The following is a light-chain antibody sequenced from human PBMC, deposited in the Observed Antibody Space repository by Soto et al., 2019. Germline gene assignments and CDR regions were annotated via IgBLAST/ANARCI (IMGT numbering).Light chain of an antibody. V-gene: IGLV2-11*01. J-gene: IGLJ1*01. Sequence: QSALTQPRSVSGSPGQSVTISCTGTSSGVGGYNFVSWYQQHPGKVPKLMIYDVTKRPSGVPNRFSGSKSGNTASLTISALQAEDEADYYCCSYAGSYTLYVFGTGTKLTVL. CDR2: DVT. CDR1: SSGVGGYNF. CDR3: CSYAGSYTLYV.